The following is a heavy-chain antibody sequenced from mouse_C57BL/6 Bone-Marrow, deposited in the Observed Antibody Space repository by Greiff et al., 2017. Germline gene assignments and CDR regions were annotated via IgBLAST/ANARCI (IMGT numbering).Heavy chain of an antibody. J-gene: IGHJ4*01. V-gene: IGHV5-12*01. CDR2: ISNGGGST. CDR1: GFTFSDYY. Sequence: DVLLVESGGGLVQPGGSLKLSCAASGFTFSDYYMYWVRQTPEKRLEWIAYISNGGGSTYYPDTVKGRFTISRDNAKNTLYLQMSSLKSEDTAMYYCARDEMDYWGQGTSVTVSS. CDR3: ARDEMDY.